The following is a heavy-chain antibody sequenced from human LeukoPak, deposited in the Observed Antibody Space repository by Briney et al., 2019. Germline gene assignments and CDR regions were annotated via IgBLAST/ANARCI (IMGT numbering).Heavy chain of an antibody. V-gene: IGHV3-23*01. J-gene: IGHJ4*02. Sequence: QTGGSLRLSCAASGFTFSSYAMSWVRQAPGKGLEWVSAISGSGGSTYYADSVKGRFTISRDNSKNTLYLQMNSLRAEDTAVYYCAKDLSFTMIVVVDVMIDYWGQGTLVTVSS. D-gene: IGHD3-22*01. CDR1: GFTFSSYA. CDR3: AKDLSFTMIVVVDVMIDY. CDR2: ISGSGGST.